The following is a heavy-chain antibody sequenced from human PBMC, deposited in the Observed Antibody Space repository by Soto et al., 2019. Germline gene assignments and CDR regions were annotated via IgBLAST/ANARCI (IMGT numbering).Heavy chain of an antibody. D-gene: IGHD6-19*01. V-gene: IGHV3-48*02. CDR3: ARDGGGSGLFDH. Sequence: QLVESGGGLIQPGGSLRLSCAASGFTFRSYTMTWVRQAPGRGLEWVSHISSGSTVYYADSVKGRFTISRVNAKNSLYLQMTSLREDDTAVYYCARDGGGSGLFDHWGQGAVVTVSS. CDR2: ISSGSTV. J-gene: IGHJ4*02. CDR1: GFTFRSYT.